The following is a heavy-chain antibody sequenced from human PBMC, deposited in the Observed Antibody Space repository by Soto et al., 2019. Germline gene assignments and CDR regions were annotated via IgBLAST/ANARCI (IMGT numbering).Heavy chain of an antibody. Sequence: QVQLQESGPGLVKPSQTLSLTCTVSGGSISSGGYFWSWIRQHPGKGLEWIGFIYYSGSTYYNQSLTSRVTIAVDTSKNQFSLKLSSVTASDTAVYYGARERAAPYDYYGMDVWGQGTTVTVSS. CDR2: IYYSGST. CDR1: GGSISSGGYF. CDR3: ARERAAPYDYYGMDV. D-gene: IGHD6-6*01. J-gene: IGHJ6*02. V-gene: IGHV4-31*03.